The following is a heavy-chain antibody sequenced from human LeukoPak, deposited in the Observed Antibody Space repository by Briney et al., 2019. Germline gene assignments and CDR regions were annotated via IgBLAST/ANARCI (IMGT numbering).Heavy chain of an antibody. Sequence: GGSLRLSCAASGFTFSTYGMHWVRQAPGKGLQWVALIVYDGSHKFYADSVRGRFTISRDNSKNTLYLQMDSLRADDTAVYYCATHCSSTSCYTRSNYWGQGTLVTVSS. J-gene: IGHJ4*02. CDR2: IVYDGSHK. CDR3: ATHCSSTSCYTRSNY. CDR1: GFTFSTYG. V-gene: IGHV3-33*08. D-gene: IGHD2-2*02.